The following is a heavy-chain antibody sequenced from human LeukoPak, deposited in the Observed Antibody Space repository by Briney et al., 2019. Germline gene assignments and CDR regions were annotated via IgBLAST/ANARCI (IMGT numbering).Heavy chain of an antibody. CDR2: IYANGDT. V-gene: IGHV3-66*01. Sequence: RSGGSLSLSCAASGLTINNNYWHWVRQAPGKRLEWVSIIYANGDTLYAASVRGRFTFSRDNSKNTLYLQMNSLRAEDTAVYYCAHGGYPLTYWGQGTLVTVSS. CDR3: AHGGYPLTY. D-gene: IGHD4-17*01. CDR1: GLTINNNY. J-gene: IGHJ4*02.